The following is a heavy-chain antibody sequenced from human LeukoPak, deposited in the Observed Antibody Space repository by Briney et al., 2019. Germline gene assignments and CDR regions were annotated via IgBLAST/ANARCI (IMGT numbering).Heavy chain of an antibody. CDR1: GGSISNTFYY. D-gene: IGHD6-6*01. V-gene: IGHV3-21*01. CDR3: ARYSSSSFDY. CDR2: ISSSSSYI. J-gene: IGHJ4*02. Sequence: ETLSLTCTVSGGSISNTFYYWGWIRQPPGKGLEWVSSISSSSSYIYYADSVKGRFTISRDNAKNSLYLQMNSLRAEDTAVYYCARYSSSSFDYWGQGTLVTVSS.